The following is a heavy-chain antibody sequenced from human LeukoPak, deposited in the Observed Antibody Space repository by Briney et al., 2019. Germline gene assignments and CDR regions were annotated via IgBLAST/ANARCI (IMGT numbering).Heavy chain of an antibody. V-gene: IGHV4-39*01. CDR2: IYYTGTT. D-gene: IGHD2-2*01. CDR3: ARGPSAKAVVPAAWDAFDI. J-gene: IGHJ3*02. Sequence: SETLSLTCIVSGGSLNSPNYYWGWIRQPPGKGLEWIGTIYYTGTTYYNPSLKSRLTISVDTSKNQFSLKLTSVTAADTAVYYCARGPSAKAVVPAAWDAFDIWGQGTMVTVSS. CDR1: GGSLNSPNYY.